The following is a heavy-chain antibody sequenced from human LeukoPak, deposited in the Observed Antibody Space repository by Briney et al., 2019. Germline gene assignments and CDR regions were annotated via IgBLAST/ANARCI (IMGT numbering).Heavy chain of an antibody. J-gene: IGHJ6*02. CDR2: ISRSSSDI. Sequence: GGSLRLSCAASGFTFSSYSMNWVRQAPGKGLEWVSAISRSSSDIYYADSVKGRFTVSRDNAKNSLYLQMNSLRAEDTAVYYCARDLSYGTRRFYGMDVWGQGTTVTVSS. CDR3: ARDLSYGTRRFYGMDV. V-gene: IGHV3-21*01. D-gene: IGHD5-18*01. CDR1: GFTFSSYS.